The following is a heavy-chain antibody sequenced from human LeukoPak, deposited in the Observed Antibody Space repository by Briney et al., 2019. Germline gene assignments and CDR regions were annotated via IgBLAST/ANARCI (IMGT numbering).Heavy chain of an antibody. D-gene: IGHD4-17*01. CDR2: ISGSDGNT. V-gene: IGHV3-23*01. CDR3: AKDLYGGYGDDY. CDR1: GFPFSSYA. Sequence: GGSLRLSCAASGFPFSSYAMSWVRQAPGKGLEWVSGISGSDGNTYYADSVKGRFTISRDNSKNTLSLQMNSLRAEDTAVYYCAKDLYGGYGDDYWGQGTLVTVSS. J-gene: IGHJ4*02.